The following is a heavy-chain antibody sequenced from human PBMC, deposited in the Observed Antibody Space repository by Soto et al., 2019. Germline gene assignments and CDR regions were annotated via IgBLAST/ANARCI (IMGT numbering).Heavy chain of an antibody. V-gene: IGHV1-2*02. CDR3: ARGGGVGVAGSAAFDM. CDR2: INPATGAA. D-gene: IGHD3-3*01. Sequence: QLHLVQSGAVVKKPGASVTVSCSASGYPVTAYYMHWVRQAPGRGLEWMGGINPATGAAKYTQTFQGRVTMTRDTPTGTGFKELSGLTSEDTAVFYCARGGGVGVAGSAAFDMWGQGTLVTVSS. J-gene: IGHJ3*02. CDR1: GYPVTAYY.